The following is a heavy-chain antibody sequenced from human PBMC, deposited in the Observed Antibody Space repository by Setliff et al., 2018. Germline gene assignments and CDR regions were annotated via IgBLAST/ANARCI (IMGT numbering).Heavy chain of an antibody. Sequence: TLSLTCAVYGGSFSGYYWSWIRQPPGKGLEWLGEINHSGSTNCNPSLKSRVTISVDTSKSQFSLKLSSVTAADTALYYCARVRSYGSGNYYYYYDMDVWGQGTTVTVS. J-gene: IGHJ6*02. CDR1: GGSFSGYY. V-gene: IGHV4-34*01. CDR3: ARVRSYGSGNYYYYYDMDV. D-gene: IGHD3-10*01. CDR2: INHSGST.